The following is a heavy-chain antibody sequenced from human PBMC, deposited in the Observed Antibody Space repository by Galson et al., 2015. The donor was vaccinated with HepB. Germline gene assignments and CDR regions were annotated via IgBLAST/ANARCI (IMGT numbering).Heavy chain of an antibody. CDR3: ARVVVVVAAPGGVFDL. CDR1: GFTFSDYY. V-gene: IGHV3-11*01. D-gene: IGHD2-15*01. Sequence: SLRLSCAASGFTFSDYYMSRIRQAPGKGLEWVSYISSSGSTIYYADSVKGRFTISRDNAKNSLYLQMNSLRAEDTAVYYCARVVVVVAAPGGVFDLWGRGTLVTVSS. J-gene: IGHJ2*01. CDR2: ISSSGSTI.